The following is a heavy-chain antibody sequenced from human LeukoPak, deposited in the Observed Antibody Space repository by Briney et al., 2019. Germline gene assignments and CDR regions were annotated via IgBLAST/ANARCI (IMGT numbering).Heavy chain of an antibody. D-gene: IGHD3-22*01. CDR2: ISGSGGTT. J-gene: IGHJ4*02. Sequence: PGGSLRFSCAASGFTFSSYGMNWVRQAPGKGLEWVSGISGSGGTTYYADSVKGRFTISRDNSKNSLSLQVSSLRAEDTAVYYCAKTNGYYSDWGQGTLVTVSS. V-gene: IGHV3-23*01. CDR1: GFTFSSYG. CDR3: AKTNGYYSD.